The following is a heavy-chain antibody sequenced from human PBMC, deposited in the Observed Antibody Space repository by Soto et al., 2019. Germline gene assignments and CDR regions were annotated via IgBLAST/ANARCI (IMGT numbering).Heavy chain of an antibody. Sequence: LSLTCSVSGGSINTVGYYWTWIRQQPGKGLEWIGYIYYSGSRDYNPSLKSRVSMSVDASKNQFSLNLTSVTAADTAVYYCAKESGGYDSSTRYGLDVWGQGTTVTVSS. CDR3: AKESGGYDSSTRYGLDV. CDR1: GGSINTVGYY. V-gene: IGHV4-31*03. CDR2: IYYSGSR. D-gene: IGHD6-25*01. J-gene: IGHJ6*02.